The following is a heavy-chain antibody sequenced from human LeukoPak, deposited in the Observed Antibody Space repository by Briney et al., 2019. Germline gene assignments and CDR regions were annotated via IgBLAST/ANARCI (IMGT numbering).Heavy chain of an antibody. CDR1: GYTFTSYA. Sequence: GASVKVSCTASGYTFTSYAMNWVRQAPGQGLEWMGWINTNTGNPTYAQGFTGRFVFSLDTSVSTAYLQISSLKAEDTAVNYCARLGNQYYYDSSGYYLDYWGQGTLVTVSS. J-gene: IGHJ4*02. D-gene: IGHD3-22*01. V-gene: IGHV7-4-1*02. CDR2: INTNTGNP. CDR3: ARLGNQYYYDSSGYYLDY.